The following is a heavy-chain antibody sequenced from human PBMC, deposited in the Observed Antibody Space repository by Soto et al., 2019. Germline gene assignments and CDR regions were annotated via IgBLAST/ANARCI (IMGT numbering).Heavy chain of an antibody. D-gene: IGHD3-22*01. CDR2: INHSGST. Sequence: SETLSLTCAVYGGSFGGYYWSWIRQPPGKGLEWIGEINHSGSTNYNPSLKSRVTISVDTSKNQFSLKLSSVTAADTGIYYCTTDSYSTMIVVRFDYWGHGTLVTVSS. J-gene: IGHJ4*01. CDR3: TTDSYSTMIVVRFDY. V-gene: IGHV4-34*01. CDR1: GGSFGGYY.